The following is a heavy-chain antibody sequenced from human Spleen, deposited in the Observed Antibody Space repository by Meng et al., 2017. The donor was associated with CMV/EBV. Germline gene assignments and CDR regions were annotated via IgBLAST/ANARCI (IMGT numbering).Heavy chain of an antibody. CDR1: GGTFGSHA. CDR3: ARADLWFGEPTGPDY. J-gene: IGHJ4*02. CDR2: VSPIFATT. Sequence: SGGTFGSHAINWVRQAPGQGLEWMGGVSPIFATTHHAQRFQGRLTVTTDESSSTAYMELSSLRSEDTAVYYCARADLWFGEPTGPDYWGQGTLVTVSS. D-gene: IGHD3-10*01. V-gene: IGHV1-69*05.